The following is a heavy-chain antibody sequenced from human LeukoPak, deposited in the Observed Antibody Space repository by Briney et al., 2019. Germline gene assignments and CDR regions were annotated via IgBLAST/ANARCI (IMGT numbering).Heavy chain of an antibody. CDR2: VSGSGGST. Sequence: GGSLRLSCEASGFTFSSYAMCWVRQAPGKGLEWVSGVSGSGGSTYYADSVKGRFTISRDNSKNTLYLQMNSLRAEDTAVYYCAKDGEAWGFDYWGQGTLVTVSS. CDR1: GFTFSSYA. D-gene: IGHD7-27*01. V-gene: IGHV3-23*01. CDR3: AKDGEAWGFDY. J-gene: IGHJ4*02.